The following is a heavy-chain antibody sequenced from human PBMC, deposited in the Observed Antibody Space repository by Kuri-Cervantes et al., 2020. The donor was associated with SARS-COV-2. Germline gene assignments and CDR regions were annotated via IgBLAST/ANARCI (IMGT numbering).Heavy chain of an antibody. CDR3: ARDMTFDEYGDYFYYYMDV. CDR1: EFTFSSYA. V-gene: IGHV3-23*01. J-gene: IGHJ6*03. Sequence: GESLKISCAASEFTFSSYAMSWVRQAPGKGLEWVSAISGSGGSTYYADSVRGRFTVSRDNSKNTLYLEMDGLRPEDTAVYYCARDMTFDEYGDYFYYYMDVWGKGTTVTVSS. CDR2: ISGSGGST. D-gene: IGHD3-16*01.